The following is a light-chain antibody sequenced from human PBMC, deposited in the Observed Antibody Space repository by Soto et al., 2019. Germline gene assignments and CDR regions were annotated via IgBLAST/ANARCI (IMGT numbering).Light chain of an antibody. J-gene: IGLJ1*01. CDR2: DVT. CDR3: CSFAGSYTYV. Sequence: QSALTQPRSVSGSPGQSVTISCTGTSSDVGRYDYVSWYQQHPGKAPKLMIYDVTYRPSGVPDRFSGSKFGNTASLTISGVEAEDEADYTCCSFAGSYTYVFGTGTKVTVL. CDR1: SSDVGRYDY. V-gene: IGLV2-11*01.